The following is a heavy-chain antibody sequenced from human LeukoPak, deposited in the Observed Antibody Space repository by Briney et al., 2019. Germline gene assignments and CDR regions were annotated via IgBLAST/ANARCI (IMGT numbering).Heavy chain of an antibody. V-gene: IGHV3-53*01. CDR2: IYSGGST. D-gene: IGHD6-13*01. J-gene: IGHJ4*02. CDR3: ARGEGGIAATPEDS. Sequence: GGSLRLSCAASGFTVSSNYMSWVRQAPGKGLEWVSVIYSGGSTYYADSVKGRFTISRDNSKNTLYLQMDSLRVEDTAVYYCARGEGGIAATPEDSWGQGTLVTVSS. CDR1: GFTVSSNY.